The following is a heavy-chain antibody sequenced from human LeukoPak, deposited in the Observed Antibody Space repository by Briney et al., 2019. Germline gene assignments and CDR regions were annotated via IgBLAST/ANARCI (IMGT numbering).Heavy chain of an antibody. J-gene: IGHJ4*02. CDR3: ARGRESSSTGYYFDY. CDR2: IYTSGST. V-gene: IGHV4-4*07. D-gene: IGHD6-13*01. Sequence: SETLSLTCTVSGGSISSYYWSWIRQPAGKRLEWIGRIYTSGSTNYNPSLKSRVTMSVDTSKNQFSLKLSSVTAADTAVYYCARGRESSSTGYYFDYWGQGTLVAVSS. CDR1: GGSISSYY.